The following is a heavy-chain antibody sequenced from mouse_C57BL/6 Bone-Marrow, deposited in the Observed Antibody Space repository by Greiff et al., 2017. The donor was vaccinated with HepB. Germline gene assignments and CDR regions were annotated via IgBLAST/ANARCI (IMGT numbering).Heavy chain of an antibody. CDR2: ISNGGGST. J-gene: IGHJ2*01. D-gene: IGHD2-3*01. CDR3: ARDGLYYFDY. CDR1: GFTFSDYY. V-gene: IGHV5-12*01. Sequence: EVQLVESGGGLVQPGGSLKLSCAASGFTFSDYYMYWVRQTPEKRLEWVAYISNGGGSTYYPDTVKGRFTISRDNAKNTLYLQMSRLKSEDTAMYYCARDGLYYFDYWGQGTTLTVSS.